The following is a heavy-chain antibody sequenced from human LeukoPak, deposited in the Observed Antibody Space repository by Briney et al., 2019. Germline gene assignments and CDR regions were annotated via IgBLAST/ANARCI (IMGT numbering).Heavy chain of an antibody. V-gene: IGHV3-48*03. CDR3: ARAGSDCSGGSCYQDY. Sequence: GGSLRLSCAASGFTFSSYEMNWVRQAPGKGLERVPYISSSGSTIYYADSVKGRFTISRDNAKNSLYLQMNSLRAEDTAVYYCARAGSDCSGGSCYQDYWGQGTLVTVSS. CDR1: GFTFSSYE. D-gene: IGHD2-15*01. J-gene: IGHJ4*02. CDR2: ISSSGSTI.